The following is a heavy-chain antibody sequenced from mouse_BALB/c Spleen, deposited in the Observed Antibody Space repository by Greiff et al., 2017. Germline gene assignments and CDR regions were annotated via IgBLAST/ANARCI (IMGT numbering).Heavy chain of an antibody. V-gene: IGHV5-9-3*01. CDR2: ISSGGSYT. CDR3: ARHTMITTKGYYYAMDY. Sequence: EVKLVESGGGLVKPGGSLKLSCAASGFTFSSYAMSWVRQTPEKRLEWVATISSGGSYTYYPDSVKGRFTISRDNAKNTLYLQMSSLRSEDTAMYYCARHTMITTKGYYYAMDYWGQGTSVTVSS. CDR1: GFTFSSYA. J-gene: IGHJ4*01. D-gene: IGHD2-4*01.